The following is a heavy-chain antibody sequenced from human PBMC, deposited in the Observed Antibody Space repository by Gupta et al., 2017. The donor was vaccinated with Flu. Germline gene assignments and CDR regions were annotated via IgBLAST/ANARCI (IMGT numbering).Heavy chain of an antibody. CDR3: AKRRAQCNDWLALDV. CDR2: IYGSGDGT. Sequence: EVQLLESGGTLVQPGESLRLSGVVSGFTFSDYAMTWVRQAPGKGLEWVAAIYGSGDGTFYAGAVKGRFTISRDKFKKTLDLQMKRLRAEDTAKYFCAKRRAQCNDWLALDVWGQGTMVAVSS. J-gene: IGHJ3*01. V-gene: IGHV3-23*01. D-gene: IGHD1-1*01. CDR1: GFTFSDYA.